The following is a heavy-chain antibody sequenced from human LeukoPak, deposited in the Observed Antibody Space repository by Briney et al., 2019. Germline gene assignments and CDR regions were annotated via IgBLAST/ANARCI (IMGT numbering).Heavy chain of an antibody. CDR3: AGLSSGFDY. Sequence: GSLRLSCAASGFTFSNAWMSWVRQPPGKGLEWIGEIYHSGSTNYNPSLKSRVTISVDKSKNQFSLKLSSVTAADTAVYYCAGLSSGFDYWGQGTLVTVSS. CDR1: GFTFSNAW. V-gene: IGHV4-4*02. D-gene: IGHD6-19*01. CDR2: IYHSGST. J-gene: IGHJ4*02.